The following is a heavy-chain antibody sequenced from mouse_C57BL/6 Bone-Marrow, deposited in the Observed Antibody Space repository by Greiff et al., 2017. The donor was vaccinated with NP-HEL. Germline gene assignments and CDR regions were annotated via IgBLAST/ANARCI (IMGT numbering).Heavy chain of an antibody. Sequence: QVQLQQSGPGLVQPSQSLSLTCTVSGFSLTSYGVHWVRQSPGQGLEWLGVIWRGGSTDYNTAFIFSLSITTVNSKSKVFFKMNSLQADDTAIYYCAKKGYYGPYFDVWCTGTAVTVS. D-gene: IGHD1-1*01. CDR2: IWRGGST. CDR1: GFSLTSYG. V-gene: IGHV2-5*01. J-gene: IGHJ1*03. CDR3: AKKGYYGPYFDV.